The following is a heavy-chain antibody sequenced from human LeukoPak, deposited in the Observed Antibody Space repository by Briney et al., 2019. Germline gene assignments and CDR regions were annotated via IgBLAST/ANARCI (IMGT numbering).Heavy chain of an antibody. CDR1: GGSISSGDYY. CDR3: AIHKVVDTAMGMGYYYYYMDV. Sequence: PSETLSLTCTVSGGSISSGDYYWSWIRQPPGKGLEWIGRIYTSGSTNYNPSLKSRVTISVDTSKNQFSLKLSSVTAADTAVYYCAIHKVVDTAMGMGYYYYYMDVWGKGTTVTVSS. V-gene: IGHV4-61*02. CDR2: IYTSGST. J-gene: IGHJ6*03. D-gene: IGHD5-18*01.